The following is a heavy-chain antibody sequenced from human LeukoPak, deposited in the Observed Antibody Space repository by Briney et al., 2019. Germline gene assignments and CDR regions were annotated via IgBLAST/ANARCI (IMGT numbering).Heavy chain of an antibody. CDR2: INDNGRA. Sequence: ASETLSLTCAVYGGSFSNYYWNWIRQPPGKGLEWLGEINDNGRANYNPSLVSRVTVSVDTSKNQFSLRLTSVTATDTAVYYCARRWNYGRNYYIDVWGKGATVSVSS. D-gene: IGHD1-7*01. CDR3: ARRWNYGRNYYIDV. J-gene: IGHJ6*03. V-gene: IGHV4-34*01. CDR1: GGSFSNYY.